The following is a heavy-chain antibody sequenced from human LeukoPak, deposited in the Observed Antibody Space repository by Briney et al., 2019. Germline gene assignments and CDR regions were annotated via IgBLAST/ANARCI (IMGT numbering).Heavy chain of an antibody. CDR2: IYHSGST. D-gene: IGHD2-2*01. CDR1: GGSISSGGYY. V-gene: IGHV4-30-2*01. J-gene: IGHJ5*02. CDR3: ARDLGNVVPAALSWFDP. Sequence: SQTLSLTCTVSGGSISSGGYYWSWIRQPPGKGLEWIGYIYHSGSTYYNPSLKSRVTISVDRSKNQFSLRLSSVTAADTAVYYCARDLGNVVPAALSWFDPWGQGTLVTVSS.